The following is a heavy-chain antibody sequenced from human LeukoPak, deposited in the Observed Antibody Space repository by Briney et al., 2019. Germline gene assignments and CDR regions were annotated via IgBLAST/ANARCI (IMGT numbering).Heavy chain of an antibody. CDR2: INHGGGT. CDR1: GGSFSDYF. V-gene: IGHV4-34*01. Sequence: PSETLSLTCAVYGGSFSDYFWNWIRQPPGKGLEWIGEINHGGGTRYNPSLKSRATISVDTSKRQFSLNLTSVTAADTAVYYCARDSPRHIVVVPAALGINWFDPWGQGTLVTVSS. CDR3: ARDSPRHIVVVPAALGINWFDP. J-gene: IGHJ5*02. D-gene: IGHD2-2*01.